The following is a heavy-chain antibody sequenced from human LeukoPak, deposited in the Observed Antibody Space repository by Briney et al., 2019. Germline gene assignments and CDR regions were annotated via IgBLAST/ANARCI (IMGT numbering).Heavy chain of an antibody. V-gene: IGHV1-2*02. Sequence: EASVKVSRKASGYTFTGYYMHWVRQAPGQGLEWMGWINPNSGGTNYAQKLQGRVTMTTDTSTSTAYMELRSLRSDDTAVYYCARFDLVGAGTFFDYWGQGTLVTVSS. D-gene: IGHD2-15*01. CDR2: INPNSGGT. CDR3: ARFDLVGAGTFFDY. CDR1: GYTFTGYY. J-gene: IGHJ4*02.